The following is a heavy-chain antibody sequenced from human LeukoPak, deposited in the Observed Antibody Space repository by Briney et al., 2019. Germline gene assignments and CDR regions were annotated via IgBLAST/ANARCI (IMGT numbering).Heavy chain of an antibody. V-gene: IGHV7-4-1*02. Sequence: GASGNFCCKASGYTFTCYAMNWVRQAPGQVLELMGWINTSTRNPTYAQGFTGRFVFSLDTSVSTAYVQISSLKAEDTAVYYGARGRPPYDSSGYYYNDGVGWFDPWGQGTLVTVSS. CDR3: ARGRPPYDSSGYYYNDGVGWFDP. J-gene: IGHJ5*02. D-gene: IGHD3-22*01. CDR2: INTSTRNP. CDR1: GYTFTCYA.